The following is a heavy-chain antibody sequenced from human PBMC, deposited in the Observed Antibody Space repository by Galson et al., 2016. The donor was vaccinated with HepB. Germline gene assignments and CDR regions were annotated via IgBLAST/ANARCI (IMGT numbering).Heavy chain of an antibody. J-gene: IGHJ4*02. D-gene: IGHD3-16*02. CDR3: ARADYEGGLIVVELVGLFDS. V-gene: IGHV3-21*01. CDR2: IGSSSSDI. CDR1: GFSFRSYS. Sequence: SLRLSCAASGFSFRSYSMNWVRQAPGKGLEWVSYIGSSSSDIYYSDSVKGRFTISRVNARNSLYLQMDSLRAEDTAIYYCARADYEGGLIVVELVGLFDSWGQGTLVTVSS.